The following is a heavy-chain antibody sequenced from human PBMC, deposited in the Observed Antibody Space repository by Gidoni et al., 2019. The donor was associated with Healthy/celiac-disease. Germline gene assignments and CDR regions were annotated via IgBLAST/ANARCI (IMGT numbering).Heavy chain of an antibody. V-gene: IGHV3-33*01. CDR1: GFTFSSYG. CDR3: ARDPRMAYYFDY. CDR2: IWYDGSNK. D-gene: IGHD2-8*01. Sequence: QVQLVESGGGVVQPGRSLRLSCAASGFTFSSYGMPWVRQAPGKGREWWAVIWYDGSNKYYADSVKCRFTISRDNSKNTLYLQMNSLRAEDTAVYYCARDPRMAYYFDYWGQGTLVTVSS. J-gene: IGHJ4*02.